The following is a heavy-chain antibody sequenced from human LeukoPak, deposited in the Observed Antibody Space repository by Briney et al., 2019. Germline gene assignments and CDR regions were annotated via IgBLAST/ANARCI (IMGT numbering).Heavy chain of an antibody. CDR2: LYTSGST. J-gene: IGHJ4*02. D-gene: IGHD4-11*01. CDR3: ARGPHYSRGEYLAY. Sequence: SETLSLTCTVPGGSVSGVYSSWIRQPAGKGLEWIARLYTSGSTNYNPPLQSRVTMSVATSKKLFSLKLTSATAAATAMYYCARGPHYSRGEYLAYWGQGTLVTVSS. CDR1: GGSVSGVY. V-gene: IGHV4-4*07.